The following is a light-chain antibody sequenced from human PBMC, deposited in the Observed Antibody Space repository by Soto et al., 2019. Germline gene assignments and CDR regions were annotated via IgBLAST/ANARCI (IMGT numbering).Light chain of an antibody. Sequence: QSVLTQPASVSGSPGQSITISCTGTSSDVGAYTSVSWYQQHPGKAPKVMIYDVTNRPSGISDRFSGSKSGNTASLTISGLLAEDEADYYCTSYTSISTYVFGTGTKVTVL. CDR2: DVT. V-gene: IGLV2-14*03. J-gene: IGLJ1*01. CDR1: SSDVGAYTS. CDR3: TSYTSISTYV.